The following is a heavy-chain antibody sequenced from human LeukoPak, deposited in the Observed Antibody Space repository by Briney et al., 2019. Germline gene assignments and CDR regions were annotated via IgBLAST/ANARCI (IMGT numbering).Heavy chain of an antibody. CDR3: AKDRAMVRGVIGY. Sequence: GGSLRLSCAASGFTFSSYGMHWVRQAPDKGLEWVAVISYDGSNKYYADSVKGRFTISRDNSKNTLYLQMNSLRAEDTAVYYCAKDRAMVRGVIGYWGQGTLVTVSS. D-gene: IGHD3-10*01. CDR1: GFTFSSYG. CDR2: ISYDGSNK. J-gene: IGHJ4*02. V-gene: IGHV3-30*18.